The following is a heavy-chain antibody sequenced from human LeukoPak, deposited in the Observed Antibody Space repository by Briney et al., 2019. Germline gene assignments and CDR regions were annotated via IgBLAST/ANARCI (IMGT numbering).Heavy chain of an antibody. CDR2: ISSGSSTI. CDR1: GFTFSSYN. J-gene: IGHJ4*02. Sequence: GGSLRLSCAASGFTFSSYNMNWVRQAPGKGLEWISYISSGSSTIYYADSVKGRFTISRDDAKSSLYLEMNSLRDEDTAVYYCARIPPDYGSGSYYLDHWGQGTLVTVSS. CDR3: ARIPPDYGSGSYYLDH. V-gene: IGHV3-48*02. D-gene: IGHD3-10*01.